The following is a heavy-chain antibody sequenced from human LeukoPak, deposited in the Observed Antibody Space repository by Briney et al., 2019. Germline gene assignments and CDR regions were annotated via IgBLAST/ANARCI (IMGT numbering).Heavy chain of an antibody. CDR1: GYSISSGYY. Sequence: PSETLSLTCAVSGYSISSGYYWGWIRQPPGKGLEWIGSIYHSGSTCYNPSLQSRVTISVDTSKNQFSLKLSSVTAADTAVYYCARDLSWVPTSDYWGQGTLVTVSS. CDR2: IYHSGST. CDR3: ARDLSWVPTSDY. J-gene: IGHJ4*02. D-gene: IGHD4/OR15-4a*01. V-gene: IGHV4-38-2*02.